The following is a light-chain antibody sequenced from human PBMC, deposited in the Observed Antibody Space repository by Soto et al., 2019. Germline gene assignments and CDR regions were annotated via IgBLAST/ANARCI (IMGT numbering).Light chain of an antibody. Sequence: EMLMTQSPATMSVSTGDRATLYCRDSQRVDNDLAWYQQKPGQPPRLLIYDASIWSTGILARFSGSQSWTEFTLTISSLLSEDFAVYSCQQYNNWPLTFGGGTKVESK. CDR3: QQYNNWPLT. CDR1: QRVDND. CDR2: DAS. V-gene: IGKV3D-15*01. J-gene: IGKJ4*01.